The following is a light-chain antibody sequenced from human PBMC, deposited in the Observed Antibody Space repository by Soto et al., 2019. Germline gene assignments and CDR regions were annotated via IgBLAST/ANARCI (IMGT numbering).Light chain of an antibody. J-gene: IGLJ1*01. V-gene: IGLV3-21*01. CDR2: YDS. CDR3: QVWESSSDHYV. CDR1: NIGGKS. Sequence: SYELTQPPSVSVAPGQTARITCGGNNIGGKSVHWYQQKPGQAPVLVIYYDSARPSGIPERFSGSNSGTTATLTISWVEAGDEADYYCQVWESSSDHYVFGTGTQLTVL.